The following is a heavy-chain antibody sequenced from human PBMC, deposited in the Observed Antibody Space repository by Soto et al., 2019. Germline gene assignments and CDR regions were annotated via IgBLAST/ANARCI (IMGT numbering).Heavy chain of an antibody. Sequence: PGGSLRLSCAASGSPFSSYSMNWVRPAPGKGLEWVSSISTTSSTIYSADSVKGRFTISRDNAKNSLYLQMNSLRAEDTAVYYCARTPGIAAPTRGWFDPWGQGTLVTVSS. J-gene: IGHJ5*02. CDR3: ARTPGIAAPTRGWFDP. CDR2: ISTTSSTI. D-gene: IGHD6-13*01. V-gene: IGHV3-48*01. CDR1: GSPFSSYS.